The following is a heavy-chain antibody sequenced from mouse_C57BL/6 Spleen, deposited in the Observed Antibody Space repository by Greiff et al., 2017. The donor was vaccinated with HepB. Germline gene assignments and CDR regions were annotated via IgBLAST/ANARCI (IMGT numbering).Heavy chain of an antibody. Sequence: EVQLQQSGPVLVKPGASVKMSCKASGYTFTDYYMNWVKQSHGKSLEWIGVINPYNGGTSYNEKFKGQATLTVDTSSSTAYMELNSLTSEDSAVYYCARGLKSWYFDVWGKGTTVTVSS. J-gene: IGHJ1*03. CDR2: INPYNGGT. V-gene: IGHV1-19*01. D-gene: IGHD1-3*01. CDR3: ARGLKSWYFDV. CDR1: GYTFTDYY.